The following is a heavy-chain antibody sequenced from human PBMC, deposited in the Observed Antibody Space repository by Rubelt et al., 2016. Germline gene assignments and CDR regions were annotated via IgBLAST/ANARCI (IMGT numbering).Heavy chain of an antibody. CDR1: GGSIINYY. Sequence: QVQLQESGPGLVKPSATLSLNCAVSGGSIINYYWSWIRQPPGKALEWIGYIYHTGSTNSTPSLKTRVSMSVDTSRNQRSLNLASVAAADTAVYYCARAEYSADDPGYYYAFDIWGQGTMVVVSS. CDR2: IYHTGST. J-gene: IGHJ3*02. V-gene: IGHV4-59*01. CDR3: ARAEYSADDPGYYYAFDI. D-gene: IGHD3-9*01.